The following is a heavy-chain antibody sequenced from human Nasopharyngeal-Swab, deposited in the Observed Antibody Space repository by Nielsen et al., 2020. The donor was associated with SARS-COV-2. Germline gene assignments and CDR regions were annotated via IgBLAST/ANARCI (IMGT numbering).Heavy chain of an antibody. CDR1: GFTFSSYA. CDR2: ISYDGSNK. J-gene: IGHJ4*02. Sequence: GGFLRLSCAASGFTFSSYAMHWVRQAPGKGLEWVAVISYDGSNKYYADSVKGRFTISRDNSKNTLYLQMNSLRAEDTAVYYCARDPDDYVWGGEGVFDYWGQGTLVTVSS. D-gene: IGHD3-16*01. V-gene: IGHV3-30-3*01. CDR3: ARDPDDYVWGGEGVFDY.